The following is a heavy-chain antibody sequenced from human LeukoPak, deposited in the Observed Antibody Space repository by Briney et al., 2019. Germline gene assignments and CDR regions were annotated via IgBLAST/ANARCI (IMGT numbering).Heavy chain of an antibody. J-gene: IGHJ4*02. CDR2: IRSKAYGGTT. CDR3: TRDLDIVATIPSDY. V-gene: IGHV3-49*04. Sequence: GGSLRLSCTASGFTFGDYAMSWVRQAPGKGLEWVGFIRSKAYGGTTEYAASVKGRFTISRDDSKSIAYLQMNSLKTEDTAVYYCTRDLDIVATIPSDYWGQGTLVTVSS. CDR1: GFTFGDYA. D-gene: IGHD5-12*01.